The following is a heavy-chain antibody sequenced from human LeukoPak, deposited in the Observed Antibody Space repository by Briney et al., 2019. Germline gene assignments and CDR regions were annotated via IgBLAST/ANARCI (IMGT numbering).Heavy chain of an antibody. CDR1: GYTFTSYY. V-gene: IGHV1-46*01. CDR3: ARDGHLRFLERYSYYYYMDV. Sequence: ASVKVSCKASGYTFTSYYMHWVRQAPGQGLEWMGIINPSGGSTSYAQKFQGRVTMTRDMSTSTVYMELSSLRSEDTAVYYCARDGHLRFLERYSYYYYMDVWGKGTTVTVSS. D-gene: IGHD3-3*01. J-gene: IGHJ6*03. CDR2: INPSGGST.